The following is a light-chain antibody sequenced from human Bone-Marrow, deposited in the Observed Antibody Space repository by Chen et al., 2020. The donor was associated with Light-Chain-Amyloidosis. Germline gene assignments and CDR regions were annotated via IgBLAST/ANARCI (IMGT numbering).Light chain of an antibody. V-gene: IGLV2-23*02. CDR2: EVT. CDR3: CSYAGSRTRV. CDR1: SSDVETYNL. Sequence: AMSLPPSVCPSPGDSRPTSCAGTSSDVETYNLVTWYQQHPGRGPKLMMYEVTKRPSGISDRFSGSKSGNTASLTISGLQAEDEADYYCCSYAGSRTRVFGGGTKLTVL. J-gene: IGLJ3*02.